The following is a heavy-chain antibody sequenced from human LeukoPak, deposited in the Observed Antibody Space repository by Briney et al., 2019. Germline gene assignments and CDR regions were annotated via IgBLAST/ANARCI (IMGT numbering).Heavy chain of an antibody. V-gene: IGHV4-59*01. Sequence: ASETLSLTCTVSGGSISSYYWRWIRQPPGKGLEWIGYIYYSGNTNYNPSLQSRVTISVDTSKNQFSLKLGSVTAADTAVYYCARDRGPFGYWGQGTLVTVSS. CDR1: GGSISSYY. D-gene: IGHD3-10*01. J-gene: IGHJ4*02. CDR2: IYYSGNT. CDR3: ARDRGPFGY.